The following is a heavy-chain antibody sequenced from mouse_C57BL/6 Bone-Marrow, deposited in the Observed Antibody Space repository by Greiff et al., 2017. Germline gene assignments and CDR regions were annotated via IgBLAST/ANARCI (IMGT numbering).Heavy chain of an antibody. CDR1: GYTFTSYG. CDR3: AREDNRRMDY. CDR2: IYPRSGNT. Sequence: VQLKESGAELARPGASVKLSCKASGYTFTSYGISWVKQRTGQGLEWIGEIYPRSGNTYYNEKFKGKATLTADKSSSTAYMELRSLTSEDSAVYFCAREDNRRMDYWGQGTSVTVSS. D-gene: IGHD1-3*01. V-gene: IGHV1-81*01. J-gene: IGHJ4*01.